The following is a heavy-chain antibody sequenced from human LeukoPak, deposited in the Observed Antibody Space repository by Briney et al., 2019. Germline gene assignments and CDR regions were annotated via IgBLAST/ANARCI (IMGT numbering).Heavy chain of an antibody. Sequence: ASVKVSCKASGYTFTSYGISWVRQAPGQGLEWMGWISAYNGNTNYAQKLQGRVTMTTDTSTSTAYMELRSLRSDDVAVYYCARDDSNYEYYYYGMDVWGQGTTVTVSS. D-gene: IGHD4-11*01. CDR1: GYTFTSYG. CDR3: ARDDSNYEYYYYGMDV. CDR2: ISAYNGNT. V-gene: IGHV1-18*03. J-gene: IGHJ6*02.